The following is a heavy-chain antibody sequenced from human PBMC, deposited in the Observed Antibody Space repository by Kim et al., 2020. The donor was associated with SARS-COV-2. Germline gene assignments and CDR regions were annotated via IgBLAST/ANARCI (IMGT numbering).Heavy chain of an antibody. CDR3: ARDLYYYGSGSYYNRHYYYGMDV. D-gene: IGHD3-10*01. CDR1: GFTFSSYA. V-gene: IGHV3-30*04. J-gene: IGHJ6*02. CDR2: ISYDGSNK. Sequence: GGSLRLSCAASGFTFSSYAMHWVRQAPGKGLEWVAVISYDGSNKYYADSVKGRFTISRDNSKNTLYLQMNSLRAEDTAVYYCARDLYYYGSGSYYNRHYYYGMDVWGQGTTVTVSS.